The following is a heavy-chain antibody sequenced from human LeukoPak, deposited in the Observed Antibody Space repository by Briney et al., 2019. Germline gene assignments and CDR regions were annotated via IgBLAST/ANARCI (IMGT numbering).Heavy chain of an antibody. Sequence: PSETLSLTCTVSGGSVSSGSYYWSWIRQPPGKGLEWIGYIYYSGSTYYNPSLKSRVTMSVDTSKNQFSLKLSSVTAVDTAVYYCARVMDCSSISCQSYYYYYGMDVWGQGTTVTVSS. D-gene: IGHD2-2*01. CDR2: IYYSGST. J-gene: IGHJ6*02. CDR1: GGSVSSGSYY. CDR3: ARVMDCSSISCQSYYYYYGMDV. V-gene: IGHV4-61*01.